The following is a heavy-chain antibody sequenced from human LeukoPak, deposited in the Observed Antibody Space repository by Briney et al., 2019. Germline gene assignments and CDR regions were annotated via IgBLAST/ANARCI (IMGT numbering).Heavy chain of an antibody. CDR2: IYYSGST. J-gene: IGHJ3*02. Sequence: PSETLSLTCAVSGGSVSSGRYYWSWIRQPPGKGLEWIGYIYYSGSTNYTPSLTSRVTISVATSKNQSSPKLSSVTAADTAVYYCAANPPLPTRYCSGGSCYSDAFDIWGQGTMVTVSS. CDR1: GGSVSSGRYY. D-gene: IGHD2-15*01. V-gene: IGHV4-61*01. CDR3: AANPPLPTRYCSGGSCYSDAFDI.